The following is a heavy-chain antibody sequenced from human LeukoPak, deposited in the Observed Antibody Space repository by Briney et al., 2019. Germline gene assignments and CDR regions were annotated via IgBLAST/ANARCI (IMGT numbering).Heavy chain of an antibody. V-gene: IGHV3-30*01. J-gene: IGHJ3*02. D-gene: IGHD2-2*02. Sequence: GGSLRLSCAASGFTFSTYAMHWVRQAPGKGLEWVAVISYNGSSQYYVDSVKGRFTISRDNSKNTMYLQMNSLRAEDTAVYYCARDRDCSSTSCYNAFDIWGQGTMVTVSS. CDR3: ARDRDCSSTSCYNAFDI. CDR1: GFTFSTYA. CDR2: ISYNGSSQ.